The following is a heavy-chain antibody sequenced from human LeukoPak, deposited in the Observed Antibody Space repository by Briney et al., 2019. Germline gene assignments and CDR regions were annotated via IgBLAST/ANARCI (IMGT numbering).Heavy chain of an antibody. Sequence: ASVKVSCKASGGTLSSYAISWVRQAPGQGLEWMGGIIPIFGTANYAQKFQGRVTITADESTSTAYMELSSLRSEDTAVYYCARDGDYDSSGYSDYWGQGTLVTVSS. CDR3: ARDGDYDSSGYSDY. V-gene: IGHV1-69*13. D-gene: IGHD3-22*01. CDR2: IIPIFGTA. CDR1: GGTLSSYA. J-gene: IGHJ4*02.